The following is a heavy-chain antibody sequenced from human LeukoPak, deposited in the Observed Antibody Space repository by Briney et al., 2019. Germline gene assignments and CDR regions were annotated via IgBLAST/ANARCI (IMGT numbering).Heavy chain of an antibody. Sequence: SETLSLTCTVSGGSISSSSYYWGWIRQPPGKGLEWIGSIYYSGNTYYNPSLMSRVTISVDTSKNQFSLKLSTVTAADTAVYYCASTRKTYCSSTTCAAPDYWGQGTLVTVSS. V-gene: IGHV4-39*07. CDR1: GGSISSSSYY. CDR3: ASTRKTYCSSTTCAAPDY. D-gene: IGHD2-2*01. J-gene: IGHJ4*02. CDR2: IYYSGNT.